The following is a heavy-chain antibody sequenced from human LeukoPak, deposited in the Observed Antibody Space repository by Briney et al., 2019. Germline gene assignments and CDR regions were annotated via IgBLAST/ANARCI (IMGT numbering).Heavy chain of an antibody. CDR2: ISYDGSNK. V-gene: IGHV3-30*18. D-gene: IGHD1-26*01. Sequence: GGSLRLSCAASGFTFSSYGMHWVRQAPDKGLEWVAVISYDGSNKYYADSVKGRFTISRDNSKNTLYLQMTSLRAEDTAVYYCAKDRYGGSNLQIGPCAHWGQGTLVTVSS. CDR1: GFTFSSYG. CDR3: AKDRYGGSNLQIGPCAH. J-gene: IGHJ4*02.